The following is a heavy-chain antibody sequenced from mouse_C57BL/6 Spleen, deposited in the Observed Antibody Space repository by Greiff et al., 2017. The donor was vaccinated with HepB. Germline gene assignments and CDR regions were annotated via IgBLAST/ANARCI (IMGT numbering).Heavy chain of an antibody. D-gene: IGHD1-1*01. Sequence: DVKLVESGGGLVKPGGSLKLSCAASGFTFSDYGMHWVRQAPEKGLEWVAYISSGSSTIYYADTVKGRFTISRDNAKNTLFLQMTSLRSEDTAMYYCARGVGSWFAYWGQGTLATVSA. CDR2: ISSGSSTI. V-gene: IGHV5-17*01. CDR3: ARGVGSWFAY. CDR1: GFTFSDYG. J-gene: IGHJ3*01.